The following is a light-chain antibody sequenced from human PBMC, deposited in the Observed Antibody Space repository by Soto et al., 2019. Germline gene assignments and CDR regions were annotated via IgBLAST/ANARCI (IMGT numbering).Light chain of an antibody. CDR3: QQYGSSPAT. J-gene: IGKJ4*01. CDR2: GTT. Sequence: EIVLTQSPGTVSLSPGETASLSCRASQTVSGSYLAWYQQKPGQAPRLLIYGTTSRATGVPDRFSGSGSGTAFTITISRLEPEDFELYNSQQYGSSPATFGGGTKVEIK. V-gene: IGKV3-20*01. CDR1: QTVSGSY.